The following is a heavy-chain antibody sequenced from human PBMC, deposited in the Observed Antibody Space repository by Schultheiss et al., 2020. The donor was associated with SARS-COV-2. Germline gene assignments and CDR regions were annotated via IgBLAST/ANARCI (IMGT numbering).Heavy chain of an antibody. J-gene: IGHJ4*02. Sequence: GGSLRLSCAASGFSVTSDYMSWVRQAPGKGLEWVSIIHGVGRTYYADSVKGRFIISRDSSQNTVYLQMNSLRAEDTGIYFCARDLSWGRDDWGQGILVTVSS. V-gene: IGHV3-66*01. CDR1: GFSVTSDY. D-gene: IGHD7-27*01. CDR2: IHGVGRT. CDR3: ARDLSWGRDD.